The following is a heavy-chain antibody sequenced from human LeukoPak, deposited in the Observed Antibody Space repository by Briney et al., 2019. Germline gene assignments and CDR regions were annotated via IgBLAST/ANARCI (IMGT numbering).Heavy chain of an antibody. D-gene: IGHD3-10*01. J-gene: IGHJ6*03. CDR3: ARSTGEGYYMDV. Sequence: PGRSLRLSCAASGFTFDDYAMHWVRQAPGKGLEWVSGISWNSGSIGYADSVKGRFTISRDNAKNSLYLQMNSLRAEDTALYYCARSTGEGYYMDVWGKGTTVTIAS. CDR2: ISWNSGSI. CDR1: GFTFDDYA. V-gene: IGHV3-9*01.